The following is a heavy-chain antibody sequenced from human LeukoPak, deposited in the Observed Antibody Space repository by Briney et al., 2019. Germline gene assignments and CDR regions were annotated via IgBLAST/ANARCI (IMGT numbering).Heavy chain of an antibody. CDR3: ARDGRYNLNYADY. CDR2: ISGYNGNR. J-gene: IGHJ4*02. V-gene: IGHV1-18*01. Sequence: ASVKVSCKASGYTFTTYGISWVRQAPGQGLEWMGWISGYNGNRNNAQKLQGRVTMTTDTSTSTVYMELRSLRSDDTAVYYCARDGRYNLNYADYWGQGTLVTVSA. CDR1: GYTFTTYG. D-gene: IGHD1-20*01.